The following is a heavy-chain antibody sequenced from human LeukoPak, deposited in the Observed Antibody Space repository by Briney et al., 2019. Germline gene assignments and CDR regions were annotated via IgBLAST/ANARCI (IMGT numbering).Heavy chain of an antibody. CDR2: ISSSGSTI. D-gene: IGHD3-10*01. Sequence: PGGSLRLSCAVSGFTFSSYGMSWVRQAPGKGLEWGSYISSSGSTIYYADSVKGRFTISRDNAKNSLYLQMNSLRAEDTAVYYCAREAFYYGSGTLDYWGQGTLVTVSS. CDR3: AREAFYYGSGTLDY. J-gene: IGHJ4*02. V-gene: IGHV3-48*04. CDR1: GFTFSSYG.